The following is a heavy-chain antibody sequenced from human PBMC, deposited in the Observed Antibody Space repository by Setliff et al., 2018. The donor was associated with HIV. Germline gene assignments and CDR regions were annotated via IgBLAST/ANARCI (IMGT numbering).Heavy chain of an antibody. J-gene: IGHJ3*02. CDR1: GYSFINYG. D-gene: IGHD3-22*01. Sequence: ASVKVSCKASGYSFINYGINWVRQAPGQGLEWMGWISTFNGDTNFAEKFQGRVTMTADTSIDTAYMELNSLRSEDTALYYCAMSYYYDSSGSGAFDIWGQGTLVTVSS. CDR3: AMSYYYDSSGSGAFDI. V-gene: IGHV1-18*01. CDR2: ISTFNGDT.